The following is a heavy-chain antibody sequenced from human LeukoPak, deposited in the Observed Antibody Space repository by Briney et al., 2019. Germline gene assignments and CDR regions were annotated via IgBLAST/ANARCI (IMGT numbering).Heavy chain of an antibody. J-gene: IGHJ4*02. CDR3: ATTMVRGVIKY. CDR2: ISGSGGST. D-gene: IGHD3-10*01. Sequence: GGSLRLSCAASGFTFTNYGMSWVRQAPGKGLEWVSGISGSGGSTYYADSVKGRFTVSRDNSKNTLYLQMNSLRAEDTAVYYCATTMVRGVIKYWGQGTLVTVSS. CDR1: GFTFTNYG. V-gene: IGHV3-23*01.